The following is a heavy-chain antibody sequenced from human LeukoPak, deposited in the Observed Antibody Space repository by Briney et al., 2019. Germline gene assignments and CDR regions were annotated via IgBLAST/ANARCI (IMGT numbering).Heavy chain of an antibody. CDR3: ARRVSYYRGMDV. V-gene: IGHV5-51*01. CDR2: IYPGDSDT. Sequence: PGEPLKISCKGSGYSFTIYWIAWVRQMPGKGLEWMGIIYPGDSDTRYSPSLQGPVPISADKSISTAYLQLSSLKASDTAIYYCARRVSYYRGMDVWGQGTTVTVSS. J-gene: IGHJ6*02. CDR1: GYSFTIYW.